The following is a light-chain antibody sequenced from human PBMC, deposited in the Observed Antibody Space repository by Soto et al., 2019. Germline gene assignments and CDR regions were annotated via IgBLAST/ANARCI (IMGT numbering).Light chain of an antibody. CDR3: TSYAGGNNI. CDR2: EVN. J-gene: IGLJ1*01. V-gene: IGLV2-8*01. Sequence: QSALTQPPSASGSPGQSVTISCTGTSSDVGAYNYVSWYQQHPGKVPKLMVYEVNKRPSGVPDRFSGSKSGNTASLTVSGLQAEDEAHYYCTSYAGGNNIFGTGTKLTVL. CDR1: SSDVGAYNY.